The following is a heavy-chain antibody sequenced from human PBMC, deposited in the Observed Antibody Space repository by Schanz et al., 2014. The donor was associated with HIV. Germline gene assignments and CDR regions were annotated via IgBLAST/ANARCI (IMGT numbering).Heavy chain of an antibody. D-gene: IGHD2-15*01. V-gene: IGHV3-30*03. Sequence: VQLLESGGGLVQPGGSLRLSCAASGFTFSSYGMHWVRQAPGKGLEWVAVISYDGSNKYYADSVKGRFTISRDNSKNTXYLQMNSLRAEDTAVYYCALSRPSGYGGSWYFDLWGRGTLVAVSS. J-gene: IGHJ2*01. CDR2: ISYDGSNK. CDR3: ALSRPSGYGGSWYFDL. CDR1: GFTFSSYG.